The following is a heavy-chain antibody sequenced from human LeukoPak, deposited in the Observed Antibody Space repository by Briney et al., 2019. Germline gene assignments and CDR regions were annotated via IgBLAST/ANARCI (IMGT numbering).Heavy chain of an antibody. CDR2: IYYSGST. CDR3: ARDRVDYSYYYNGMDV. J-gene: IGHJ6*02. V-gene: IGHV4-59*01. Sequence: SETLSLTCTVSGGSISSYYWSWIRQPPGKGLEWIGYIYYSGSTSYNPSLKSRVTISVDTSKNQFSLKLSSVTAADTAVYYCARDRVDYSYYYNGMDVWGQGTTVTVSS. CDR1: GGSISSYY. D-gene: IGHD4-11*01.